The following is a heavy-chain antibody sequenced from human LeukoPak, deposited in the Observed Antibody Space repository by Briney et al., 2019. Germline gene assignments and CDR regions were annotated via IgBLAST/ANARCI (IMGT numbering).Heavy chain of an antibody. CDR1: GFTFGNSW. D-gene: IGHD1-14*01. Sequence: GESLRLSCAASGFTFGNSWVHWVRQAPGKGLVWVSLINADGSITTYADSVKGRFTISRDNARNTLSLQMNSLTIEDTAVYYCVVVVEPPDADGFDVWGQGTMITVSS. CDR3: VVVVEPPDADGFDV. V-gene: IGHV3-74*01. CDR2: INADGSIT. J-gene: IGHJ3*01.